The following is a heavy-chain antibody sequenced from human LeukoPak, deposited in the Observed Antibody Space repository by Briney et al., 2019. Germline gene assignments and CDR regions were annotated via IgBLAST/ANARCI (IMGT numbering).Heavy chain of an antibody. J-gene: IGHJ6*02. Sequence: SETLSLTCAVYGGSFSDYYWSWIRQPPGKGLEWIGYIYYSGSTNYNPSLKSRVTISVDTSKNQFSLKLSSVTAADTAVYYCANYGPSGGMDVWGQGTTVTVSS. V-gene: IGHV4-59*01. CDR3: ANYGPSGGMDV. CDR2: IYYSGST. CDR1: GGSFSDYY. D-gene: IGHD3-10*01.